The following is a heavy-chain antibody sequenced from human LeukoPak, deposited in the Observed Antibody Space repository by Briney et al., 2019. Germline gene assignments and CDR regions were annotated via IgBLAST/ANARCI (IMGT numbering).Heavy chain of an antibody. Sequence: SETLSLTCTVSGGSIGSSSYYWGWIRQPPGKGLEWIGSIYYSGSTYYNPSLKSRVTISVDTSKNQFSLKLSSVTAADTAVYYCARLRYGEGYWGQGTLVTVSS. CDR2: IYYSGST. D-gene: IGHD4-17*01. V-gene: IGHV4-39*01. J-gene: IGHJ4*02. CDR3: ARLRYGEGY. CDR1: GGSIGSSSYY.